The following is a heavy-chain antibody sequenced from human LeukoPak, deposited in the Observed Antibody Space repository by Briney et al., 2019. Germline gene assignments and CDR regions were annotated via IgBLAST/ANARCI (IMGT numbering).Heavy chain of an antibody. V-gene: IGHV1-2*06. D-gene: IGHD6-19*01. Sequence: ASVRVSCKASGYTFTGYYMHWVRQAPGQGLEWMGRINPNSGATNYAQKFQGRVTMTRDTSISTAYMELSRLRSDDTAVYYCARGAGTLTPPDYWGQGTLVTVSS. J-gene: IGHJ4*02. CDR1: GYTFTGYY. CDR2: INPNSGAT. CDR3: ARGAGTLTPPDY.